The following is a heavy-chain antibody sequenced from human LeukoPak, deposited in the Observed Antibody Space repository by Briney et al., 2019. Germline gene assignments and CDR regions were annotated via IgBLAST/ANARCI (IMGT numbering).Heavy chain of an antibody. CDR2: ITSDGHIE. CDR3: ARGYSDSSGIDY. CDR1: GFSFASYG. J-gene: IGHJ4*02. V-gene: IGHV3-48*03. Sequence: QPGRSLRLSCAASGFSFASYGMNWVRQAPGKGLEWVSHITSDGHIETYVDSVRGRFTMSRDNAKDLLFLQMNGLRAEDTAVYYCARGYSDSSGIDYWGQGTLVTVSS. D-gene: IGHD3-22*01.